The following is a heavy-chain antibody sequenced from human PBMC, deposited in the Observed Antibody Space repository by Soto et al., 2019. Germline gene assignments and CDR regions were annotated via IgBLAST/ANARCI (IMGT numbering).Heavy chain of an antibody. D-gene: IGHD2-15*01. CDR2: IYYSGST. CDR1: GGSISSYY. V-gene: IGHV4-59*01. J-gene: IGHJ4*02. CDR3: ARGFIGGYFDY. Sequence: SETLSLTCTVSGGSISSYYWSWIRQPPGKGLEWIGYIYYSGSTNYNPSLKGRVTISVDTSKNQFSLKLSSVTAADTAVYYCARGFIGGYFDYWGQGTLVTVSS.